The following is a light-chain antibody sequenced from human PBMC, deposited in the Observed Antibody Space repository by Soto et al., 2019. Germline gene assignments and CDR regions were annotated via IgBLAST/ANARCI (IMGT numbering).Light chain of an antibody. V-gene: IGKV3-15*01. CDR1: QSVSSN. CDR2: GAS. Sequence: EIVMTQSPATLSVSPGERATLSCRASQSVSSNLAWYQQKPGQAPRLLIYGASNRATGIPDRFSGSGSGTDFTLTISRLQSEDFAVYYCQKYNNWPPITFGGGTKVDIK. J-gene: IGKJ4*01. CDR3: QKYNNWPPIT.